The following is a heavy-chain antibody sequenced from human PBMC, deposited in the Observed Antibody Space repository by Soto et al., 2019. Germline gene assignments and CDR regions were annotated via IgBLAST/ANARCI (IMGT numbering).Heavy chain of an antibody. J-gene: IGHJ6*02. Sequence: QVQLQESGPGLVKPSQTLSLTCTVSGGSISSGGYYWSWIRQHPGKGLEWIGYIYYSGSTYYNPSLKSRVTISVDTSKNQFSLELSSVTAADTAVYYCAASCVASGEFNYCGMDVWGQGTTVTVSS. CDR3: AASCVASGEFNYCGMDV. V-gene: IGHV4-31*03. CDR1: GGSISSGGYY. D-gene: IGHD5-12*01. CDR2: IYYSGST.